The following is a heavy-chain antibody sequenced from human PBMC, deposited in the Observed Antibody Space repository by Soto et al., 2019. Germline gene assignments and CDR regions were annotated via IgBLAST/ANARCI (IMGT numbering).Heavy chain of an antibody. CDR2: IYYSGQT. J-gene: IGHJ5*02. CDR1: GVSISGSSYY. V-gene: IGHV4-39*01. Sequence: SETLSLTCIVSGVSISGSSYYWGWIRQPPGKGLEWIGSIYYSGQTYYNPSLKSRVTISVDRSKNQFSLNLTSVTATDTAFYYCARHGSSWGQGTLVTVSS. CDR3: ARHGSS.